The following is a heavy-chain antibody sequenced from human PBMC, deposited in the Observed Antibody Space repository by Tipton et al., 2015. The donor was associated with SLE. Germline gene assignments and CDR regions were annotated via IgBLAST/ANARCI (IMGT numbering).Heavy chain of an antibody. CDR2: IYYSGST. J-gene: IGHJ4*02. CDR1: GGSISSHY. CDR3: ARDSTGP. D-gene: IGHD4-11*01. Sequence: LRLSCTVSGGSISSHYWSWIRQPPGKGLEWIGYIYYSGSTNYNPSLKSRVTISVDTSKNQFSLKLNSVTAADTAVYYCARDSTGPWGQGTLVTVSS. V-gene: IGHV4-59*11.